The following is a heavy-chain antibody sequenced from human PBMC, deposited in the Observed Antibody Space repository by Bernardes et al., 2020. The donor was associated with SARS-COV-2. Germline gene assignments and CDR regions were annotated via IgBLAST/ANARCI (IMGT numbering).Heavy chain of an antibody. V-gene: IGHV1-18*04. CDR2: ISAYNGTT. J-gene: IGHJ4*02. Sequence: KACCKASGYTFTSYGISWVRQAPGQGLEWMGWISAYNGTTTYAQKLQGRVTMTTDTSTSTAYMELRSLRSDDTAVYYCARVSKVRVLLWFGEITSGYFAYWGQGTLVTVSS. D-gene: IGHD3-10*01. CDR1: GYTFTSYG. CDR3: ARVSKVRVLLWFGEITSGYFAY.